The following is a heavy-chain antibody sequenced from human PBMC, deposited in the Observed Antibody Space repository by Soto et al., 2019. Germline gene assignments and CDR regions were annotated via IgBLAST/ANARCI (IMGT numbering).Heavy chain of an antibody. CDR3: AKDLEGYCSSTSCPLGV. CDR1: GFTFSSYA. D-gene: IGHD2-2*01. V-gene: IGHV3-64*04. Sequence: GALRLSCSASGFTFSSYAMHWVPQAPRKGPEYVSAISCKWGSTYYADSVKGRFTISRDNSKNTLYLQMNSLRAEDTAVYYCAKDLEGYCSSTSCPLGVWGQGTTVTVSS. J-gene: IGHJ6*02. CDR2: ISCKWGST.